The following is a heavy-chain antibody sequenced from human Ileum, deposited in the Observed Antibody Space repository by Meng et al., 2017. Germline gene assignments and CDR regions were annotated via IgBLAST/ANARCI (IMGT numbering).Heavy chain of an antibody. D-gene: IGHD3-9*01. J-gene: IGHJ4*02. CDR1: GFTFRSYS. CDR2: ISACGTYI. CDR3: ASVGYYDILTAYYYFDS. V-gene: IGHV3-21*01. Sequence: GEFLKISCAASGFTFRSYSMNWVRQAPGKGLEWVSSISACGTYIYYAESVKGRFTISRDNAKNSLYLQMNSLRADDTAVYYCASVGYYDILTAYYYFDSWGQGTLVTVSS.